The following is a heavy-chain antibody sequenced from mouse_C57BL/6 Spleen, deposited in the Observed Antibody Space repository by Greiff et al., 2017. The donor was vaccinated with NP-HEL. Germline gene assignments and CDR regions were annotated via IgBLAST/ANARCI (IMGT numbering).Heavy chain of an antibody. D-gene: IGHD2-4*01. CDR3: ARKGTDYGYFDY. Sequence: VQLQQPGAELVKPGASVKLSCKASGYTFTSYWMQWVKQRPGQGLEWIGEIDPSDSYTNYNQKFKGKATLTVDTSSSTAYMQLSSLTSEDSAVYYGARKGTDYGYFDYWGQGTTLTVSS. V-gene: IGHV1-50*01. CDR2: IDPSDSYT. CDR1: GYTFTSYW. J-gene: IGHJ2*01.